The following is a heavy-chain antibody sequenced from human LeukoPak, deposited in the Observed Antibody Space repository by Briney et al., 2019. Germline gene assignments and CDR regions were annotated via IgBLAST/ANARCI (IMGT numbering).Heavy chain of an antibody. V-gene: IGHV5-51*01. J-gene: IGHJ4*02. CDR2: IYPGDSDT. CDR1: GYSFTSYW. CDR3: ARQLTYRGYDYHEHY. Sequence: GESLKISCKGSGYSFTSYWIGWVRQMPGKGLEWMGIIYPGDSDTRYSPSFQGQVTISADKSISTAYLQWSSLKASDTAMYYCARQLTYRGYDYHEHYWGQGTLVTVSS. D-gene: IGHD5-12*01.